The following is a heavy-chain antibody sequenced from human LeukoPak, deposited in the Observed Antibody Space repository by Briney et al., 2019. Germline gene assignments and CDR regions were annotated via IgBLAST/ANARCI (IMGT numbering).Heavy chain of an antibody. Sequence: ASVKVSCKASGDTFTSYGISWVRQAPGQGLEWMGWISAYNGNTNYAQKLQGRPTITTDTSTSTAYMELRNLRSDDTTVYYCARDIVPAVADYWGQGTLVTVSS. CDR3: ARDIVPAVADY. CDR1: GDTFTSYG. D-gene: IGHD2-2*01. V-gene: IGHV1-18*01. CDR2: ISAYNGNT. J-gene: IGHJ4*02.